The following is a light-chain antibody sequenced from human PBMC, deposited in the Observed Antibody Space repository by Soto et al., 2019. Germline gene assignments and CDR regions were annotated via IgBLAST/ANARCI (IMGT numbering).Light chain of an antibody. V-gene: IGKV1-33*01. J-gene: IGKJ4*01. CDR1: QDIKKF. CDR3: QQYDDLPLT. Sequence: DLPMTQSPSSLSASVGDTVTITCQASQDIKKFLNWYLQKPGKAPKLLIYDASTLETGVPSRFSGSGSGTDFSFTISSLQPDDIATYFCQQYDDLPLTFGGGTKLEIK. CDR2: DAS.